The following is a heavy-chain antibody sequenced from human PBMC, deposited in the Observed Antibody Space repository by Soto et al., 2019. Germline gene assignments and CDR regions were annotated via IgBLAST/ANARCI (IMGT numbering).Heavy chain of an antibody. J-gene: IGHJ5*02. CDR3: AKGPENWDDSNWYDP. V-gene: IGHV3-30*18. CDR1: GFTFTTFG. Sequence: QVQLVESGGGVVQPGRSLRLSCAASGFTFTTFGIHWVRQAPGKGLECVAVITYDGSKKYSDSVKGRFTISRDTSAHVFYLQMTSLRTDDTAVYYCAKGPENWDDSNWYDPWGQGTLVTVSS. CDR2: ITYDGSKK. D-gene: IGHD3-16*01.